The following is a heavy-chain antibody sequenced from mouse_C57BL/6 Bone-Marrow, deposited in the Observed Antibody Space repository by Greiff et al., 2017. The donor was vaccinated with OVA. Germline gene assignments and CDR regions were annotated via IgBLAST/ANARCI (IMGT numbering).Heavy chain of an antibody. D-gene: IGHD6-1*01. V-gene: IGHV5-12*01. Sequence: EVMLVESGGGLVQPGGSLKLSCAASGFTFSDYYMYWVRQTPEKRLEWVAYISNGGGSTYYPDTVKGRFTFSRDKAKNTLYLQMRRQKAEDTAMYYCERHAEFAYWGQGTLVTVSA. J-gene: IGHJ3*01. CDR3: ERHAEFAY. CDR2: ISNGGGST. CDR1: GFTFSDYY.